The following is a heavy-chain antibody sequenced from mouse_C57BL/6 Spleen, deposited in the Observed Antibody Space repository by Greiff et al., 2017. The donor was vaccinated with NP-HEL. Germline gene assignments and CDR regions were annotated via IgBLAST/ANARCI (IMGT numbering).Heavy chain of an antibody. Sequence: EVQRVESGGGLVQPGGSMKLSCVASGFTFSNYWMNWVRQSPEKGLEWVAQIRLKSDNYATHYAESVKGRFTISRDDSKSIVYLQMNNLRAEDTGIYYCNGRDYYGSRPIYYAMDYWGQGTSVTVSS. CDR1: GFTFSNYW. CDR2: IRLKSDNYAT. CDR3: NGRDYYGSRPIYYAMDY. V-gene: IGHV6-3*01. D-gene: IGHD1-1*01. J-gene: IGHJ4*01.